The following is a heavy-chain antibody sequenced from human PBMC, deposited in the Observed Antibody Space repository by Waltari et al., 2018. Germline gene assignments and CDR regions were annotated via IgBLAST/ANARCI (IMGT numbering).Heavy chain of an antibody. V-gene: IGHV4-39*07. Sequence: QLQLQESGPGLVKPSETLSLTCTVSGGSISSSSYYWGWIRQPPGKGLEWIGSIDYSGSTYYSPSLKRRVTISVDTSKNQFSLKLSSVTAADTAVYYCARGGSSSGLDYWGQGTLVTVSS. CDR2: IDYSGST. CDR3: ARGGSSSGLDY. J-gene: IGHJ4*02. CDR1: GGSISSSSYY. D-gene: IGHD6-6*01.